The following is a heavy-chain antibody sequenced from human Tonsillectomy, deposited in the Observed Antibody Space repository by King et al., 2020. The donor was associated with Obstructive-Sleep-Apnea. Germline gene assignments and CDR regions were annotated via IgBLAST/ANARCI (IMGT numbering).Heavy chain of an antibody. CDR3: ATHALELRPFDY. D-gene: IGHD1-7*01. V-gene: IGHV4-59*08. CDR1: GGSISSYF. J-gene: IGHJ4*02. Sequence: QLQESGPGLVKPSETLSLTCNVSGGSISSYFWSWIRQPPGKGLEWMWDISYSGTTKYNPILNSRVTISVDTPKNQFSLKLSSVTAADTAVYSCATHALELRPFDYWGQGALVTVSS. CDR2: ISYSGTT.